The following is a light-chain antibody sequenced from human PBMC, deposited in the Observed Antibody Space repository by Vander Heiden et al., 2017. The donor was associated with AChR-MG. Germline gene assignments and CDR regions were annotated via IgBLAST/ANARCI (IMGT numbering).Light chain of an antibody. CDR1: DSNIGAGFD. Sequence: SVLTQSPPVSGAPGQRVNISCTGSDSNIGAGFDVNWYHKVPRADHKPLMSGNNDRPSGVPDRFSVSKSVTSSSLSITELQPEDEADYYCQSFASSLSVSVFGGGTKVTVL. V-gene: IGLV1-40*01. J-gene: IGLJ2*01. CDR3: QSFASSLSVSV. CDR2: GNN.